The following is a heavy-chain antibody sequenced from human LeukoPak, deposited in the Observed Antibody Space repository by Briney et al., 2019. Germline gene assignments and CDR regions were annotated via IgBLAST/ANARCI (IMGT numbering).Heavy chain of an antibody. J-gene: IGHJ6*03. D-gene: IGHD3-9*01. CDR1: GGSISSSSYY. CDR3: ARDRMYDILTGYYYYYYMDV. CDR2: IYYSGST. V-gene: IGHV4-39*07. Sequence: PSETLSLTCTVSGGSISSSSYYWGWIRQPPGKGLEWIGSIYYSGSTYYNPSLKSRVTISVDTSKNQFSLKLSSVTAADTAVYYCARDRMYDILTGYYYYYYMDVWGKGTTVTISS.